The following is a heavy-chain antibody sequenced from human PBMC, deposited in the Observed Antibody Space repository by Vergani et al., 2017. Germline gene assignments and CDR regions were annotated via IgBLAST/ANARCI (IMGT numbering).Heavy chain of an antibody. V-gene: IGHV4-59*01. J-gene: IGHJ4*02. D-gene: IGHD3-22*01. Sequence: QVQLQESGPGLVKPSETLSLTCTVSGGSISSYYWSWIRQPPGKGLEWIGYIYYSGSTNYNPSLKSLVTISVDTSKNQFSLKLSSVTAADTAVYYCARSAPNYYDSSGYYYTLSYWGQGTLVTVSS. CDR3: ARSAPNYYDSSGYYYTLSY. CDR1: GGSISSYY. CDR2: IYYSGST.